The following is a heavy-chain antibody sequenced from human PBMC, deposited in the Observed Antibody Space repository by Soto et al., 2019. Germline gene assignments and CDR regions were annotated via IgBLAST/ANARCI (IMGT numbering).Heavy chain of an antibody. CDR1: GFTFDDYA. J-gene: IGHJ4*02. V-gene: IGHV3-9*01. Sequence: GGSLRLSCAASGFTFDDYAMHWVRQAPGKGLEWVSGISWNSGSIGYADSVKGRFTISRDNAKNSLYLQMNSLRAEDTALYYFAKDIGDSNAFHYWGQGTLVTVSS. D-gene: IGHD3-10*01. CDR3: AKDIGDSNAFHY. CDR2: ISWNSGSI.